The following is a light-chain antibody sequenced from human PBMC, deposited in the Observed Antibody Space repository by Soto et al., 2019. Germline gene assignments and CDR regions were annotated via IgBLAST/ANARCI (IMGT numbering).Light chain of an antibody. CDR3: QQYNSYPVG. J-gene: IGKJ1*01. CDR1: QSISSW. CDR2: KAS. V-gene: IGKV1-5*03. Sequence: DIQMTQSPTTLSASVGDRVTITCRASQSISSWLAWYQQKPGKAPKLLIYKASSLESGVPSRFSGSGSGTEFTLTISSLQPDDCATDYCQQYNSYPVGFGQGTKVEIK.